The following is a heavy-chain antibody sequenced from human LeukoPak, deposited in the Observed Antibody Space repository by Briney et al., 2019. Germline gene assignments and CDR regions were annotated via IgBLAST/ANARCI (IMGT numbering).Heavy chain of an antibody. Sequence: GESLRLSCAASGFTFSSYWMTWVRQAPGKGLEWLANIKEDGSETYYVESVKGRFTISRDNAKNSLYLQMNSLRAEDTAVYYCARASYSGIEGAFDIWGQGTMVTVSS. CDR3: ARASYSGIEGAFDI. CDR1: GFTFSSYW. D-gene: IGHD1-26*01. V-gene: IGHV3-7*01. J-gene: IGHJ3*02. CDR2: IKEDGSET.